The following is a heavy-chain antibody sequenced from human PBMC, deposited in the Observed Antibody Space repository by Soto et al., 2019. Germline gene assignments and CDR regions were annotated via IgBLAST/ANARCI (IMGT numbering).Heavy chain of an antibody. Sequence: PGGSLRLSCAASGFTFSSYGMHWVRQAPGKGLEWVAVIWYDGSNKYYADSVKGRFTISRDNSKNTLYLQMNSLRAEDTAVYYCARDWFSAAYYYDSSGYYFGYWGQGTPVTVSS. J-gene: IGHJ4*02. CDR1: GFTFSSYG. CDR3: ARDWFSAAYYYDSSGYYFGY. D-gene: IGHD3-22*01. CDR2: IWYDGSNK. V-gene: IGHV3-33*01.